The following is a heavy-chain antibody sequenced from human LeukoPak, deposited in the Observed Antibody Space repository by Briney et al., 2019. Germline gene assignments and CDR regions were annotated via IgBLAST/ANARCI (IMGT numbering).Heavy chain of an antibody. V-gene: IGHV3-48*02. CDR1: GFTFNTYT. CDR3: ASSGSYRFDY. CDR2: ISGSSGII. D-gene: IGHD1-26*01. Sequence: GGSLRLSCAASGFTFNTYTMNWVRQAPGKGLEWVSYISGSSGIIDYADSVKGRFTISRDNAKNSLYLQMNSLRDEDTAVYYCASSGSYRFDYWGQGTLVTVSS. J-gene: IGHJ4*02.